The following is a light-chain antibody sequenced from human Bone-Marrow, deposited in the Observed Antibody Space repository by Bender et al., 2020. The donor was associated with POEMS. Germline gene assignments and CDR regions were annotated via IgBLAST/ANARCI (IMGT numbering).Light chain of an antibody. CDR1: SSNTGSGYD. CDR2: GYN. J-gene: IGLJ2*01. V-gene: IGLV1-40*01. Sequence: QSVLTQPPSVSGAPGQRVTISCTGSSSNTGSGYDINWYQHLPGTAPKLLIYGYNNRPSGVPDRFSGSKSGTSASLAITGLQAEDEGDYYCASWDDSLNVVFFGGGTKVTVL. CDR3: ASWDDSLNVVF.